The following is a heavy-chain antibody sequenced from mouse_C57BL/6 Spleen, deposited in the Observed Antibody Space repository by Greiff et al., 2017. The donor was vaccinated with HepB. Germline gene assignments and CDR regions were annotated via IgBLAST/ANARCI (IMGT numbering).Heavy chain of an antibody. J-gene: IGHJ3*01. Sequence: QVQLKQSGPGLVAPSQSLSITCTVSGFSLTSYCVDWVRQPPGKGLEWLGVIWGGGSTNYNSARMSRLSISKDNSTTQVFLKMNSLQTDDTAMYYFAKSHRYYYGSSYPFAYWGQGTLVTVSA. V-gene: IGHV2-9*01. CDR3: AKSHRYYYGSSYPFAY. CDR1: GFSLTSYC. D-gene: IGHD1-1*01. CDR2: IWGGGST.